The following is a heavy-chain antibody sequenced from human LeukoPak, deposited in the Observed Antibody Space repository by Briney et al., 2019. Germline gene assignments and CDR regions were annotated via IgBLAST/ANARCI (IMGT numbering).Heavy chain of an antibody. CDR2: MSGSGGHT. V-gene: IGHV3-23*01. CDR1: GFTFSNYA. D-gene: IGHD5-12*01. J-gene: IGHJ4*02. Sequence: PRGSLRLSCVASGFTFSNYAMSWVRQAPGKGLEWVSSMSGSGGHTYYADSVKGRFTISRDNSKNTLYLQMNNLRADDTAVYYCAKKGQANGYGKPDWGQGTLVTVSA. CDR3: AKKGQANGYGKPD.